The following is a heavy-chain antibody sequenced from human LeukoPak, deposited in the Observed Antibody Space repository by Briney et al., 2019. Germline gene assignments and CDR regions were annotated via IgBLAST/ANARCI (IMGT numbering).Heavy chain of an antibody. CDR2: IYSGGTT. J-gene: IGHJ4*02. CDR3: ARDPPGGLRYFDWLLYGHFDY. Sequence: GGSLRLSCAASGFTVSSNYMTWVRQAPGKGLEWVSVIYSGGTTYYADSVKGRFTISRDNSKNTLYLQMSSLRAEDTAVYYCARDPPGGLRYFDWLLYGHFDYWGQGTLVTVSS. V-gene: IGHV3-66*01. D-gene: IGHD3-9*01. CDR1: GFTVSSNY.